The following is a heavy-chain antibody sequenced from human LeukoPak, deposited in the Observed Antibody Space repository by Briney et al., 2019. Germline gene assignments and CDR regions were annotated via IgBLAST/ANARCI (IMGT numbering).Heavy chain of an antibody. CDR3: ARGKYTSFDN. J-gene: IGHJ4*02. D-gene: IGHD6-6*01. CDR1: GDSIFTNNVA. V-gene: IGHV6-1*01. Sequence: PSQTLSLTRAISGDSIFTNNVAWNWIRQSPSRGLEWLGRTYYRSKWSFDYAVSVKSRITINADTSKNQFSLQLSSVTPEDTAVYYCARGKYTSFDNWGQGTLATVSS. CDR2: TYYRSKWSF.